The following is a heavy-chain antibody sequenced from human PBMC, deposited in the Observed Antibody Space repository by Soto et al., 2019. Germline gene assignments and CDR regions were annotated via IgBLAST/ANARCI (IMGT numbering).Heavy chain of an antibody. CDR2: IIPIFGTA. D-gene: IGHD1-1*01. CDR3: AGARNWNDGFDY. J-gene: IGHJ4*02. CDR1: GGTFSSYA. V-gene: IGHV1-69*13. Sequence: SVKVSCKASGGTFSSYAISWVRQAPGQGLEWMGGIIPIFGTANYAQKFQGRVTITADESTSTAYMELSSLRSEDTAVYYCAGARNWNDGFDYWGQGTLVTVSS.